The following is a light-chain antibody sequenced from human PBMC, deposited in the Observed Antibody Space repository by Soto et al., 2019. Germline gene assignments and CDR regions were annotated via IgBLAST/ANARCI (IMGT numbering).Light chain of an antibody. CDR3: QKYNSAPLT. CDR2: AAS. Sequence: DVQMTQSPSSLSASVGDRVTITCRASQGIAPYLAWFQQKPGKVPKLLIYAASTLQSGVPSRFSGSGSGTDFTLTISSLQPEDVATYYCQKYNSAPLTVGGGTKV. CDR1: QGIAPY. V-gene: IGKV1-27*01. J-gene: IGKJ4*01.